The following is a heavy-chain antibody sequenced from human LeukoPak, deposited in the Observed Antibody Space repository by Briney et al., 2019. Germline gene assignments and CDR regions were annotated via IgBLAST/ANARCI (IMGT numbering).Heavy chain of an antibody. J-gene: IGHJ5*02. Sequence: GASVKVSCKASGYTFTSYAMHWVRQAPGQRLEWMGWINAGNGNTKYSQEFQGRVTITRDTSASTAYMELSSLRSEDMAVYYCAREGRGGSYLETGFDPWGQGTLVTVSS. D-gene: IGHD1-26*01. V-gene: IGHV1-3*03. CDR1: GYTFTSYA. CDR2: INAGNGNT. CDR3: AREGRGGSYLETGFDP.